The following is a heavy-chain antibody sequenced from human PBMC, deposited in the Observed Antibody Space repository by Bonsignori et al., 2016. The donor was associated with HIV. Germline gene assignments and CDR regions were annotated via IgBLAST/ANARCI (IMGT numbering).Heavy chain of an antibody. CDR3: ARRASPGIHVDF. D-gene: IGHD1-26*01. J-gene: IGHJ4*02. Sequence: WIRQPPGKGLEWIGSIFHTGRTYYSPSLKSRATISVDTSKNQFSLRLSSVTAADTAVYFCARRASPGIHVDFWGRGALVTVSS. V-gene: IGHV4-38-2*01. CDR2: IFHTGRT.